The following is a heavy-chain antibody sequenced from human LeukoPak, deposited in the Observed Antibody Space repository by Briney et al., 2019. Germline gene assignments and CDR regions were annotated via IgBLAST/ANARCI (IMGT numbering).Heavy chain of an antibody. V-gene: IGHV4-38-2*02. CDR3: ARDVDHYDGSGGYYY. CDR1: GYSISSGYY. J-gene: IGHJ4*02. CDR2: IYHSGST. Sequence: SETLSLTCTVSGYSISSGYYWGWIRQPPGKGLEWIGSIYHSGSTYYNPSLKSRVTISVDTSKNQFSLKLSSVTAADTAVYYCARDVDHYDGSGGYYYWGQGTLVTVSS. D-gene: IGHD4-23*01.